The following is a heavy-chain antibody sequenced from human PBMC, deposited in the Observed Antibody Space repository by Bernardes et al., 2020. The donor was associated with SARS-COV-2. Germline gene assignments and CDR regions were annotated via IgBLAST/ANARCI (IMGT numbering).Heavy chain of an antibody. D-gene: IGHD3-16*01. V-gene: IGHV4-59*08. CDR3: ARRNKSAYRNYWLGSFDV. J-gene: IGHJ3*01. Sequence: SETLSLTCTVSGGSISNYYWSWIRQPPGKGLEWIGYVFHTGSTKYNPALNSRVTISADTSKNQISLRLSSVTAADTAMYYCARRNKSAYRNYWLGSFDVWGQGTKVSVSP. CDR1: GGSISNYY. CDR2: VFHTGST.